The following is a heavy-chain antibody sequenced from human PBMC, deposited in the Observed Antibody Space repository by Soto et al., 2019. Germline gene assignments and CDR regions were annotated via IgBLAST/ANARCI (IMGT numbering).Heavy chain of an antibody. CDR3: ARAYDSSGYIDAFDI. CDR2: IYPGDSDT. V-gene: IGHV5-51*01. D-gene: IGHD3-22*01. Sequence: GESLKISCNGSGYSFTSYWIGWVRQMPGKGLEWMGIIYPGDSDTRYSPSFQGQVTISADKSISTAYLQWSSLKASDTAMYYCARAYDSSGYIDAFDIWGQGTMVTVSS. CDR1: GYSFTSYW. J-gene: IGHJ3*02.